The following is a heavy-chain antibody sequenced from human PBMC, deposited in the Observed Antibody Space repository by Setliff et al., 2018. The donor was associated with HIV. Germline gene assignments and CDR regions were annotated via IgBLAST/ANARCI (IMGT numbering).Heavy chain of an antibody. CDR1: GYTFTSYD. CDR2: ISAYNGNT. D-gene: IGHD6-19*01. J-gene: IGHJ3*02. CDR3: STRREWLVSQSAFDI. V-gene: IGHV1-18*01. Sequence: ASVKVSCKASGYTFTSYDINWVRQATGQGLERMGWISAYNGNTNYAQKLQGRVTMTEDTSTDTAYMELSSLRSDDTAVYYCSTRREWLVSQSAFDIWGQGTMVTVSS.